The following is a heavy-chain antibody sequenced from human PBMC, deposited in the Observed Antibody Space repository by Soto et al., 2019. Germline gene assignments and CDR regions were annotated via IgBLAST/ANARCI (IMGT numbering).Heavy chain of an antibody. CDR1: GFTFSSYT. D-gene: IGHD3-22*01. CDR3: TTGYRSGYFDS. J-gene: IGHJ5*01. CDR2: IVVASGDA. Sequence: QMQLVQSGPEVKKPGTSLKVSCKASGFTFSSYTVQWVRQARGQRLEWIGWIVVASGDANYAQKFQERVTITRDMSTSTAYLELSSLKSEDTAVYYCTTGYRSGYFDSWGQGALVTVSS. V-gene: IGHV1-58*01.